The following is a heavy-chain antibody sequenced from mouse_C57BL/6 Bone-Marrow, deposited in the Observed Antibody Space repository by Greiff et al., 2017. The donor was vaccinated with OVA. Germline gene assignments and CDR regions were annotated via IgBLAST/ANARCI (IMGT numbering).Heavy chain of an antibody. CDR2: ISGGGGNT. CDR1: GFPFSSYT. D-gene: IGHD2-3*01. Sequence: EVKLVESGGGLVRPGGSLKFSCAASGFPFSSYTMSWVRQTPEKRLEWVATISGGGGNTYYPDSVQGRITISRDNAKNTLYLQKSSLRSENTALYYCARPFYDSPWFAYWGQGTLVTVSA. J-gene: IGHJ3*01. CDR3: ARPFYDSPWFAY. V-gene: IGHV5-9*01.